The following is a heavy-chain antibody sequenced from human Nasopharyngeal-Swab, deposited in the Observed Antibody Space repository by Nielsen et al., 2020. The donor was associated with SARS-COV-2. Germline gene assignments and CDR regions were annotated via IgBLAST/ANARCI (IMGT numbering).Heavy chain of an antibody. CDR1: GGSISSGGNY. CDR3: ASVSSSTSFRTPYYFDY. CDR2: IYYSGST. J-gene: IGHJ4*02. D-gene: IGHD2-2*01. V-gene: IGHV4-31*03. Sequence: SETLSLTCTVSGGSISSGGNYWSWIRQHPGKGLEWIGYIYYSGSTYYNPSLKSRVTISVDTSKNQFSLKLSSVTAADTAVYYCASVSSSTSFRTPYYFDYWGQGTLVTVSS.